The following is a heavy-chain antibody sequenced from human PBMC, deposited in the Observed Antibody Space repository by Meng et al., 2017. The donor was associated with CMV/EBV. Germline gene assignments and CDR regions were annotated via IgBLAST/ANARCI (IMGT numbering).Heavy chain of an antibody. CDR3: ARASTELELLSGFDY. CDR1: GFTFSSYG. CDR2: IKQDGSEK. D-gene: IGHD1-7*01. J-gene: IGHJ4*02. V-gene: IGHV3-7*01. Sequence: GESLKISCAASGFTFSSYGMHWVRQAPGKGLEWVANIKQDGSEKYYVDSVKGRFTISRDNAKNSLYLQMNSLRAEDTAVYYCARASTELELLSGFDYWGQGTLVTVSS.